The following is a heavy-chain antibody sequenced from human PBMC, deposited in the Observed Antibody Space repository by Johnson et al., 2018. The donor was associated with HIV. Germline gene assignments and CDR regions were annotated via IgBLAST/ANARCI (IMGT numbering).Heavy chain of an antibody. J-gene: IGHJ3*02. CDR1: GFTFSTYT. D-gene: IGHD6-19*01. CDR3: ARVPGIAVAAGGAFDI. V-gene: IGHV3-64*01. Sequence: VQLVESGGGVVRPGGSLRLFCAVSGFTFSTYTMHWVRQAPGKGLEYVSGISSNGGSTNYANSVKGRFTISRDNSKNTLDLQMNSLRAEDTAVYYCARVPGIAVAAGGAFDIWGQGTMVTVSS. CDR2: ISSNGGST.